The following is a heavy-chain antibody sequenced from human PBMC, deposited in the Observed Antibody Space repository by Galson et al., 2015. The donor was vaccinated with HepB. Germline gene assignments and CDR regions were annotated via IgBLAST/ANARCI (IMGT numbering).Heavy chain of an antibody. CDR2: IYWDDDA. Sequence: PALVKPTQTLTLTCSFSGFSLSTTGMGVGWIRQPPGKALEWLALIYWDDDARYSPSLKSRLTITKDTSKNQVVLTMTNMDPVDPATYYCVHSVWRGYLNCFDPWGQGTLVTVSS. J-gene: IGHJ5*02. V-gene: IGHV2-5*02. D-gene: IGHD3-3*01. CDR1: GFSLSTTGMG. CDR3: VHSVWRGYLNCFDP.